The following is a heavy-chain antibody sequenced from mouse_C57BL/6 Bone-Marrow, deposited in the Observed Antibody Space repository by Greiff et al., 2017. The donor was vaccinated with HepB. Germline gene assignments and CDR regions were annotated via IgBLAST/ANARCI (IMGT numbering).Heavy chain of an antibody. J-gene: IGHJ2*01. CDR2: IRNKANGYTT. D-gene: IGHD2-2*01. CDR3: ERTGYYFDY. V-gene: IGHV7-3*01. CDR1: GFTFTDYY. Sequence: EVQVVESGGGLVQPGGSLSLSCAASGFTFTDYYMSWVRQPPGKALEWLGFIRNKANGYTTEYSASVKGRFTISRDNSQSILYLQMNALRAEDSATYYCERTGYYFDYGCRGNTLTVTS.